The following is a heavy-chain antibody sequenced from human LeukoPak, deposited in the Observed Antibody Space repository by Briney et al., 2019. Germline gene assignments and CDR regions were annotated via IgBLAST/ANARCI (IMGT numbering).Heavy chain of an antibody. D-gene: IGHD5-18*01. CDR3: ARGPSRGYSYGHLRRGFDY. CDR2: INHSGST. V-gene: IGHV4-34*01. J-gene: IGHJ4*02. CDR1: GGSFSGYY. Sequence: SETLSLTCAVYGGSFSGYYWSWIRQPPGKGLEWIGEINHSGSTNYNPSPKSRVTISVDTSKNQFSLKLSSVTAADTAVYYCARGPSRGYSYGHLRRGFDYWGQGTLVTVSS.